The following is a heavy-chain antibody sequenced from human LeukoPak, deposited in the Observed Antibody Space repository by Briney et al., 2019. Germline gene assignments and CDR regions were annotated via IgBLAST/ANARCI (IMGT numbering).Heavy chain of an antibody. CDR3: ARGGSYIAVAAPFDY. V-gene: IGHV3-13*01. D-gene: IGHD6-19*01. J-gene: IGHJ4*02. CDR1: GFTFSSYD. Sequence: GGSLRLSCAASGFTFSSYDMHWVRQATGKGLEWVSAIGTAGDTYYPGSVKGRFTISRENAKNSLYLQMNSLRAGDTAVYYCARGGSYIAVAAPFDYWGQGTLVAVSS. CDR2: IGTAGDT.